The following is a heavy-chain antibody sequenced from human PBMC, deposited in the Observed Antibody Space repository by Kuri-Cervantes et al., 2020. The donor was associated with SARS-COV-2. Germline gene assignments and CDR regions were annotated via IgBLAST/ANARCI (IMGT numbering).Heavy chain of an antibody. D-gene: IGHD3-10*01. CDR1: GGSISSGGYY. V-gene: IGHV4-31*03. Sequence: LRLSCTVSGGSISSGGYYWSWIRQHPGKGLEWIGYIYYSGSTYYNPSLKSRVTISVDTSKNQFSLKLSSVTAADTAVYYCARGSILLWFGESPPDYWGQGTLVTVSS. J-gene: IGHJ4*02. CDR3: ARGSILLWFGESPPDY. CDR2: IYYSGST.